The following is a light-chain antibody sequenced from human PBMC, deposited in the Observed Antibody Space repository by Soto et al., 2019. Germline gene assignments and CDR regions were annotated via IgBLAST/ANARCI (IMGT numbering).Light chain of an antibody. CDR1: SSDVGNYNY. CDR3: SSYTSSTTPVL. Sequence: QSVLTQPASVSGSPGQSITISCTGTSSDVGNYNYVSWYQQHPGKAPKLIIYAVSDRPSGVSNRFSGSKSGNTASLTISGLQADDEADYYCSSYTSSTTPVLFGGGTQLTVL. J-gene: IGLJ2*01. CDR2: AVS. V-gene: IGLV2-14*03.